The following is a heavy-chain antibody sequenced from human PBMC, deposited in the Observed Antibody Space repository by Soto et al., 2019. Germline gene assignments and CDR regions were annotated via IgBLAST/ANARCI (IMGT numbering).Heavy chain of an antibody. CDR2: IYYSGST. Sequence: SETLSLTCTVSGGSISSGGYYWSWIRQHPGKGLEWIGYIYYSGSTYYNPSLKSRVTISVDTSKNQFSLKLSSVTAADTAVYYCASGSQRVYAILDYWGQGTLVTVSS. D-gene: IGHD2-8*01. V-gene: IGHV4-31*03. CDR1: GGSISSGGYY. CDR3: ASGSQRVYAILDY. J-gene: IGHJ4*02.